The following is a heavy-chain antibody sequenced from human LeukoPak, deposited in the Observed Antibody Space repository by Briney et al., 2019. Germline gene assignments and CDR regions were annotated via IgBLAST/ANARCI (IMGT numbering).Heavy chain of an antibody. Sequence: SVTLSLTCAVSNYSISNAYYWGWIRQPPGRGLEWIGSINHRGNIYYNLSLKSRVAISVDTSKNQFSLKLSSVTAADTAVYYCARVNSGTYSSIYYFYYMDVWGEGTTVTISS. CDR1: NYSISNAYY. J-gene: IGHJ6*03. CDR2: INHRGNI. D-gene: IGHD1-26*01. CDR3: ARVNSGTYSSIYYFYYMDV. V-gene: IGHV4-38-2*01.